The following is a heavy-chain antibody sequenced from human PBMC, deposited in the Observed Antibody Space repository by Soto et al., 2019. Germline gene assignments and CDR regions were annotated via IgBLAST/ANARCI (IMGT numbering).Heavy chain of an antibody. V-gene: IGHV4-39*01. CDR2: IYYSGST. J-gene: IGHJ4*02. D-gene: IGHD6-19*01. Sequence: QLQLQESGPGLVKPSETLSLTCTVSGGSISSSSYYWGWIRQPPGKGLEWIGSIYYSGSTYYNPSVKRRVTISVGMSKNQFSLKLSSVIAACTAVYYCERHAVHSSCFTDYWGQGTLVTVSS. CDR1: GGSISSSSYY. CDR3: ERHAVHSSCFTDY.